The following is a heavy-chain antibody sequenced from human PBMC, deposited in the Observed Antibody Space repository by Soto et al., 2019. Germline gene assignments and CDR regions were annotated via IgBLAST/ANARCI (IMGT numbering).Heavy chain of an antibody. CDR2: ISWNSGSI. J-gene: IGHJ4*02. V-gene: IGHV3-9*01. CDR3: AKEAQDIVVVPAAKFYYFDY. Sequence: EVQLVESGGGLVQPGRSLRLSCAASGFTFDDYAMHWVRQAPGKGLEWVSGISWNSGSIGYADSVKGRFTISRDNAKNSLYLQMNSLRAEDTALYYCAKEAQDIVVVPAAKFYYFDYWGQGTLVTVSS. CDR1: GFTFDDYA. D-gene: IGHD2-2*01.